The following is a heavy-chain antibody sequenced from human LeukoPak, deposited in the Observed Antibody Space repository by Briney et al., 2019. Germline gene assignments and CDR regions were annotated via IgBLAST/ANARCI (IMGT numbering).Heavy chain of an antibody. CDR2: IYYSGST. CDR3: ARDVRTYGSGSYYWFDP. D-gene: IGHD3-10*01. J-gene: IGHJ5*02. Sequence: SETLSLTCAVYGGSFSGYYWSWIRQPPGKGLEWIGSIYYSGSTYYNPSLKSRVTISVDTSKNQFSLKLSSVTAADTAVYYCARDVRTYGSGSYYWFDPWGQGTLVTVSS. V-gene: IGHV4-34*01. CDR1: GGSFSGYY.